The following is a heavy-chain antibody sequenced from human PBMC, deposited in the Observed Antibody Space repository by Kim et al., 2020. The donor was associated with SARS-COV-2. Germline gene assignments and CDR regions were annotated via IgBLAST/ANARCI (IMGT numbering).Heavy chain of an antibody. J-gene: IGHJ6*02. Sequence: GGSLRLSCAASGFTFSGYSMNWVRQAPGKGLEWVSSISSTSSYIYYADSVKGRFTISRDNAKNSLYLQMNSLRAEDTAVYFCARDGEGYCSSTSCYGMDVWGQGTTVTVSS. D-gene: IGHD2-2*01. CDR3: ARDGEGYCSSTSCYGMDV. CDR1: GFTFSGYS. V-gene: IGHV3-21*01. CDR2: ISSTSSYI.